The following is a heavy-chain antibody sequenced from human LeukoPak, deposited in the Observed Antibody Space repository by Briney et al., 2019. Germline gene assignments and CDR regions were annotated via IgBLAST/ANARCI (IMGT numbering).Heavy chain of an antibody. J-gene: IGHJ1*01. V-gene: IGHV1-8*01. CDR1: GYTFTSYD. CDR3: ALCSSTSCPGH. D-gene: IGHD2-2*01. Sequence: GASVKVSCKASGYTFTSYDINWLRQASGQGLEWMGWMNPNSGNTGYAQKFQGRVTMTRDTSISTAYMELSRLRSDDTAVYYCALCSSTSCPGHWGQGTLVTVSS. CDR2: MNPNSGNT.